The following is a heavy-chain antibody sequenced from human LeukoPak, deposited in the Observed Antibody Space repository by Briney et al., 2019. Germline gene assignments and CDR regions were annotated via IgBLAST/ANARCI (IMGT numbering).Heavy chain of an antibody. CDR1: GLRFSRSW. CDR2: IKQDGSER. CDR3: VRVNYFDWLPMYYFDY. V-gene: IGHV3-7*01. Sequence: PGGSLRLSCGTSGLRFSRSWMSWVRQAPGKGLEWVAKIKQDGSERYYVDSVKGRFSISRDNAKNSVYLQMNSLRVEDTAVYYCVRVNYFDWLPMYYFDYWGQGTLVTVSS. D-gene: IGHD3-9*01. J-gene: IGHJ4*02.